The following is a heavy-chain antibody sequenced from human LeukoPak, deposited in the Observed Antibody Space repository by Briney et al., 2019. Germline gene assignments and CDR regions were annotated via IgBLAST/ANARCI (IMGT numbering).Heavy chain of an antibody. CDR3: AGITLLTRFDP. CDR1: GGSFSGYY. CDR2: INHSGST. Sequence: SSETLSLTCAVYGGSFSGYYWSWIRQPPGKGLEWIGEINHSGSTNYNPSLKSRVTISVDKSKNQFSLKLSSVTAADTAVYYCAGITLLTRFDPWGQGTLVTVSS. D-gene: IGHD3-9*01. V-gene: IGHV4-34*01. J-gene: IGHJ5*02.